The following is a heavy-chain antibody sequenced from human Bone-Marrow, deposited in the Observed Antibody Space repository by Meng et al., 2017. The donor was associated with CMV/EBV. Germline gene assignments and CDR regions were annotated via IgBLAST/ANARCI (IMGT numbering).Heavy chain of an antibody. V-gene: IGHV3-15*01. D-gene: IGHD2-2*02. J-gene: IGHJ6*02. CDR3: TTSGPYCSSTSCYRYYYYGMDV. Sequence: GESLKISCAASGFTFSNAWMSWVRQAPGKGLEWVGRIKSKTDGGTTDYAAPVKGRFTISRDDSKNTLHLQMNSLKTEDTAGYYCTTSGPYCSSTSCYRYYYYGMDVWGQGTTVTVSS. CDR2: IKSKTDGGTT. CDR1: GFTFSNAW.